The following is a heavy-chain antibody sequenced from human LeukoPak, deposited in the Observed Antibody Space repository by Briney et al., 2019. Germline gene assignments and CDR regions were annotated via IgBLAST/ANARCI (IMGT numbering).Heavy chain of an antibody. CDR3: ARNSLGSNSWFMDY. D-gene: IGHD6-13*01. CDR1: GFTFSSYG. CDR2: IWYDGSNK. Sequence: GGSLRLSCAASGFTFSSYGMHWVRQAPGKGLEWVAVIWYDGSNKYYADSVKGRFTISRDNSKNTLYLQMNSLRAEDTAVYYCARNSLGSNSWFMDYWGQGTLVAVSS. J-gene: IGHJ4*02. V-gene: IGHV3-33*01.